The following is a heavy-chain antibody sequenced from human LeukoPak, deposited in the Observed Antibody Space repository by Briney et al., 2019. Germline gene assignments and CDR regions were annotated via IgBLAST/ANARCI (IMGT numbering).Heavy chain of an antibody. CDR2: INPSGGIT. Sequence: ASVKVSCKASGYTFTSYAMNWVRQAPGQGLEWMGIINPSGGITSYAQKFQGRVTMTRDTSTSTVYMELSSLRSEDTAVYYCVRGQGGSYYYSGLDVWGQGTTVTVSS. J-gene: IGHJ6*02. V-gene: IGHV1-46*01. D-gene: IGHD1-26*01. CDR1: GYTFTSYA. CDR3: VRGQGGSYYYSGLDV.